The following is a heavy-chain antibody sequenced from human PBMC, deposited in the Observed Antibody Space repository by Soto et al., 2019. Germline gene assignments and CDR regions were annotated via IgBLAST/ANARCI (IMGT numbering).Heavy chain of an antibody. CDR2: IRSKAYGGTT. J-gene: IGHJ5*02. V-gene: IGHV3-49*03. CDR3: STNYYDSSGYDNWFDP. Sequence: GGSLRLSCTASGFTFGDYAMSWFRQAPGKGLEWVGFIRSKAYGGTTEYAASVKGRFTISRDDSKSIAYLQMNSLKTEDTAVYFCSTNYYDSSGYDNWFDPWGQGTLVTVSS. D-gene: IGHD3-22*01. CDR1: GFTFGDYA.